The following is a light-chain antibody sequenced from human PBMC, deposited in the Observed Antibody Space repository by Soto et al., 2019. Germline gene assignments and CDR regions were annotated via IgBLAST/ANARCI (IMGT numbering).Light chain of an antibody. CDR3: CSYAGSSPV. CDR2: EGS. J-gene: IGLJ1*01. V-gene: IGLV2-23*01. Sequence: QSALTQPASVSGSPGQSITISCTGTSSDVGSYNLVSWYQQHPGKAPILMIYEGSKRPSGVSNRFSGSKSGNTASLTISGLQAEDEADYYCCSYAGSSPVFGTGTKGTVL. CDR1: SSDVGSYNL.